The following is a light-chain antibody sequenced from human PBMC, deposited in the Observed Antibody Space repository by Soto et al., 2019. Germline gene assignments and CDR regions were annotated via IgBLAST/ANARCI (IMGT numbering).Light chain of an antibody. Sequence: QSALTQPASVSGSPGQSITLSCTGTRSDVGGYNYVSWYQQHPGKAPKLMIYDVSNRPSGVSNRFSGSKSGNTASLTISGLQAEDEADYYCSSYTSSSTLVVFGGGTQLTVL. CDR3: SSYTSSSTLVV. CDR2: DVS. J-gene: IGLJ2*01. CDR1: RSDVGGYNY. V-gene: IGLV2-14*01.